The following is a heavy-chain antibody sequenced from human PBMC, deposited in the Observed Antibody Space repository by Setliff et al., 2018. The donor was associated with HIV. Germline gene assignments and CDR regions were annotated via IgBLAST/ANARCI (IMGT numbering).Heavy chain of an antibody. Sequence: SETLSLTCAVSGSSISNGYYWGWIRQPPGRGLEWIGSIYHSGSTYYNPSLKSRVTISVDTSKNQFSLKLSSVTAADTAVYHCARRNSGWYDAFDIWGQGTMVTVSS. CDR1: GSSISNGYY. CDR2: IYHSGST. J-gene: IGHJ3*02. CDR3: ARRNSGWYDAFDI. V-gene: IGHV4-38-2*01. D-gene: IGHD6-19*01.